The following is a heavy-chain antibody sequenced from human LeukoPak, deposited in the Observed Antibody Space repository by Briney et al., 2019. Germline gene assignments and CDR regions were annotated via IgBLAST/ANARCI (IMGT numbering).Heavy chain of an antibody. CDR3: ARSPGPTELLLHY. CDR2: IRYDGSNK. CDR1: GFTFSSYG. D-gene: IGHD1-26*01. J-gene: IGHJ4*02. V-gene: IGHV3-30*02. Sequence: PGRSLRLSCAASGFTFSSYGMHWVRQAPGKGLEWVAFIRYDGSNKYYADSVKGRFTISRDNSKNTLYLQMNSLRAEDTAVYYCARSPGPTELLLHYWGQGTLVTVSS.